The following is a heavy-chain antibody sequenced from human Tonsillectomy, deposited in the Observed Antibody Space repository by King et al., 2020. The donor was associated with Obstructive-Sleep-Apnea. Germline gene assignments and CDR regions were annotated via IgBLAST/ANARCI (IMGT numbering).Heavy chain of an antibody. D-gene: IGHD6-25*01. CDR3: ARVTGRPDYYGMDV. CDR2: IYHSGNT. Sequence: VQLQESGPGLVKPSGTLSLTCAVSGGSISSTNWWNWVRQPPGKGLEWIGEIYHSGNTNYNPSLKSRVTISVDKSKNQFSLKLTSVTAADTAVYYCARVTGRPDYYGMDVWGQGTTVTVSS. V-gene: IGHV4-4*02. CDR1: GGSISSTNW. J-gene: IGHJ6*02.